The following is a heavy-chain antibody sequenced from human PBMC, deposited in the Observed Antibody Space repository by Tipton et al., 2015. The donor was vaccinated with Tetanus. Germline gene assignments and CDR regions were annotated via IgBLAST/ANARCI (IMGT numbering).Heavy chain of an antibody. V-gene: IGHV4-39*01. Sequence: TLSLTCTVSGGSISSSSYYWGWIRQPPGKGLEWIGSIYYSGSTYYNPSLKSRATISVDTSKNQFSRKLSSVTAADTAVYYCASSPIVGATPRQYYFDYWGQGTLVTVSS. CDR3: ASSPIVGATPRQYYFDY. CDR1: GGSISSSSYY. J-gene: IGHJ4*02. CDR2: IYYSGST. D-gene: IGHD1-26*01.